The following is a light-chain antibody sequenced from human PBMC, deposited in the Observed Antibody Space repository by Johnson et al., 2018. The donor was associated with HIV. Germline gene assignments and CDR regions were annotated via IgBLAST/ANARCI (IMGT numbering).Light chain of an antibody. CDR3: GTWDSSLSAGGV. V-gene: IGLV1-51*02. CDR2: ENN. Sequence: LTQPPSVSAAPGQKVTISCSGSSSNIGNNYVSWYQQLPGTAPKLLIYENNKRPSGIPDRFSGSKSGTSATLGITGLQTGDEADYYCGTWDSSLSAGGVFGTGTKVTVL. J-gene: IGLJ1*01. CDR1: SSNIGNNY.